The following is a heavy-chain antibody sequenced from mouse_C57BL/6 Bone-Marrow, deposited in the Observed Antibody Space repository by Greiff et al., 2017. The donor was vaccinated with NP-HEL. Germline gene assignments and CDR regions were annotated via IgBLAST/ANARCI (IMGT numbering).Heavy chain of an antibody. CDR1: GYSITSGYY. D-gene: IGHD1-2*01. CDR2: ISYDGSN. CDR3: ASLGYYFDY. V-gene: IGHV3-6*01. Sequence: EVQRVESGPGLVKPSQSLSLTCSVTGYSITSGYYWNWLRQFPGNKLEWMGYISYDGSNNSNPSLKNRISITRDTSKNQFFLKLNSVTTEDTATYYCASLGYYFDYWGQGTTLTVSS. J-gene: IGHJ2*01.